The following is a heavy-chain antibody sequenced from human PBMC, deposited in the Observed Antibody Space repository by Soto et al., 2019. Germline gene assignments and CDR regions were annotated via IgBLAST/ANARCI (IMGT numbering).Heavy chain of an antibody. D-gene: IGHD3-16*01. CDR3: SRRFTVGRPWGYYYYYMDA. V-gene: IGHV4-59*08. CDR1: GGSISSYY. CDR2: IYYSGST. Sequence: SQTLSLTCTVSGGSISSYYWSWIRQPPGKGLEWIGYIYYSGSTNYNPSLKSRVTISVDTSKNQFSLKLSSVTAADTAVYYCSRRFTVGRPWGYYYYYMDAWGQGTTVTVSS. J-gene: IGHJ6*03.